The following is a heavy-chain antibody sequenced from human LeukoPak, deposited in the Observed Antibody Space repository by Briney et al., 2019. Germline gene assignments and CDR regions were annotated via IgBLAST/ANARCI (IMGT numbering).Heavy chain of an antibody. CDR1: GFTFSSYG. CDR3: ARSWISSYFDY. D-gene: IGHD5-12*01. Sequence: SGGSLRLSCAASGFTFSSYGMHWVRQAPGKGLEWVAVIWYDGSNKYYADSVKGRFTISRDNSKNTLYLQMNSLRAEDTAVYYCARSWISSYFDYWGQGTLVTVSS. J-gene: IGHJ4*02. V-gene: IGHV3-33*01. CDR2: IWYDGSNK.